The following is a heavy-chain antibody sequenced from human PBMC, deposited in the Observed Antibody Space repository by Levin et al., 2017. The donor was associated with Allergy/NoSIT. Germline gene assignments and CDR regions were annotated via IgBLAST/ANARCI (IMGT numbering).Heavy chain of an antibody. CDR2: ISYDGSNK. Sequence: GGSLRLSCIASGFTFSTYAMHWVRQAPGKGLEWVAVISYDGSNKYYADSVKGRFTISRDNSMNTLYLQMNSLRVEDTAVYSCARPTYSSTWDGDLDYWGQGTLVTVSS. CDR1: GFTFSTYA. CDR3: ARPTYSSTWDGDLDY. D-gene: IGHD6-13*01. J-gene: IGHJ4*02. V-gene: IGHV3-30-3*01.